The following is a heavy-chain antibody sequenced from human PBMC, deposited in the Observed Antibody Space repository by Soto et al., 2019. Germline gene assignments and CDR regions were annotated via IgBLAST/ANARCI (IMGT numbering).Heavy chain of an antibody. Sequence: HPGGSLRLSCAASGFTFSSYGMHWVRQAPGKGLEWVAVIWYDGSNKYYADSVKGRFTISRDNSKNTLYLQMNSLRAEDTAVYYCAREGGSSWPYYYYYGMDVWGQGTTVTVSS. CDR2: IWYDGSNK. D-gene: IGHD6-13*01. CDR3: AREGGSSWPYYYYYGMDV. V-gene: IGHV3-33*08. J-gene: IGHJ6*02. CDR1: GFTFSSYG.